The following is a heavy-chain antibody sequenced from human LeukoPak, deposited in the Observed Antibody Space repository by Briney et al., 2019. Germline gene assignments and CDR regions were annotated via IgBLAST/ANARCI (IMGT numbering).Heavy chain of an antibody. CDR3: ARDIAAAVYFDY. V-gene: IGHV3-66*01. D-gene: IGHD6-13*01. J-gene: IGHJ4*02. CDR2: IYSGGST. CDR1: GFIFTTYG. Sequence: GGSLRLSCAASGFIFTTYGMSWVRQAPGKGLEWVSVIYSGGSTYYADSVKGRFTISRDNAKNSLYLQMNSLRAEDTAVYYCARDIAAAVYFDYWGQGTLVTVSS.